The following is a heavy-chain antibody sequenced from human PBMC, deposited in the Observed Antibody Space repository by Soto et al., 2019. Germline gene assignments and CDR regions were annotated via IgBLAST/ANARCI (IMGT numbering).Heavy chain of an antibody. Sequence: QVQLQQWGAGLLKPSETLSLTCAVYGGSFSGYCWSWIRQPPGKGLEWIGEINHSGSTNYNPSLKSRVTISVDTSKNQFSLKLSSVTAADTAVYYCARAENSRPRLERITMVRGVIFDYWGQGTLVTVSS. CDR2: INHSGST. D-gene: IGHD3-10*01. J-gene: IGHJ4*02. V-gene: IGHV4-34*01. CDR1: GGSFSGYC. CDR3: ARAENSRPRLERITMVRGVIFDY.